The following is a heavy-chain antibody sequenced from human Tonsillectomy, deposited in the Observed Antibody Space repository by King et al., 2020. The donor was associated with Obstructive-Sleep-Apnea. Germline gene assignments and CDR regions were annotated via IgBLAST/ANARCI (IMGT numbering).Heavy chain of an antibody. Sequence: DVQLVQSGGALVQPGGSLRLSCAASGCSLRDMFLTWVRQPPGKGLAWFSAIGGSGGSTYYAESVKGRLTISRDNSKNTLYLQMNSLRAEDTAVYYWAKGDSRGYYFFDYWGQGTLVTVSS. CDR2: IGGSGGST. J-gene: IGHJ4*02. D-gene: IGHD3-22*01. V-gene: IGHV3-23*04. CDR3: AKGDSRGYYFFDY. CDR1: GCSLRDMF.